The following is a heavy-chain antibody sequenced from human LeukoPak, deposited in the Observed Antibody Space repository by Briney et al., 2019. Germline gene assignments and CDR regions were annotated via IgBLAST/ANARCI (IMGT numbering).Heavy chain of an antibody. CDR1: VYTLTELS. D-gene: IGHD3-22*01. CDR3: ARGPRRITMIVVVSRSNWFDP. J-gene: IGHJ5*02. V-gene: IGHV1-24*01. CDR2: YDPDDGET. Sequence: RASVKVSCKVSVYTLTELSMHWVRQAPAKGLEWTGGYDPDDGETIYAQKFQGRVTMTEDTSTDTAYMELSSLRSEDTAVYYCARGPRRITMIVVVSRSNWFDPWGQGTLVTVSS.